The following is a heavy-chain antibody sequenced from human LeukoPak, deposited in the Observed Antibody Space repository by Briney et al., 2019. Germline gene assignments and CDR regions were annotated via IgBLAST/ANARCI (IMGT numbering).Heavy chain of an antibody. Sequence: SETLSLTCTVSRGSISSYYWSWLRQPPGRGLEWIGHIYYSGSTNYNPSLKSRVTISLDTSKNQFSLKLSSVTAADTGVYYCARIRAGAITNAFEIWGQGTVVTVSS. CDR1: RGSISSYY. CDR2: IYYSGST. V-gene: IGHV4-59*01. J-gene: IGHJ3*02. D-gene: IGHD1-26*01. CDR3: ARIRAGAITNAFEI.